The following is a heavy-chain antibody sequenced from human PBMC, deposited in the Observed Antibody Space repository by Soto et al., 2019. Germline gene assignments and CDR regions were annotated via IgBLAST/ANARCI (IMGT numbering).Heavy chain of an antibody. J-gene: IGHJ6*02. D-gene: IGHD5-12*01. CDR3: ARDRWRWLMISIGNYYYYGMDV. CDR2: IIPIFGTA. V-gene: IGHV1-69*06. Sequence: SVKVSCKASGGTFSSYPISWVRQAPGQGLEWMGGIIPIFGTANYAQKFQGRVTITADKSTSTAYMELSSLRSEDTAVYYCARDRWRWLMISIGNYYYYGMDVWGQGTTVTVSS. CDR1: GGTFSSYP.